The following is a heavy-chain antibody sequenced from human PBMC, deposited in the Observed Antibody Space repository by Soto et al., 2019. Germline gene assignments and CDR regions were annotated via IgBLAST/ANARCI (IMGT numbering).Heavy chain of an antibody. CDR3: ARGYGDYVPIDY. CDR2: INARNCNT. V-gene: IGHV1-18*01. D-gene: IGHD4-17*01. J-gene: IGHJ4*02. Sequence: GASVKVSCKASGYTFTHFYITWVLQAPGQGLEWMGSINARNCNTNYAQKFQGRVTLTRDTSTSTAYMDLSSLRSEDTAVYYCARGYGDYVPIDYWGQGTLVTVSS. CDR1: GYTFTHFY.